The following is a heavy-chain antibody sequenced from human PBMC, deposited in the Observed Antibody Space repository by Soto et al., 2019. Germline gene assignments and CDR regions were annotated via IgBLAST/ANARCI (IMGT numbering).Heavy chain of an antibody. Sequence: GGSLRLSCAASGFTFSGSAMHWVRQASGKWLEWVGRIRSKANSYATAYAASVKGRFTISRDDSKNTAYLQMNSLKTEDTAVYYCTRHALRWSGYYTTGYYGMDVWGQGXTVTVYS. J-gene: IGHJ6*02. CDR1: GFTFSGSA. D-gene: IGHD3-3*01. V-gene: IGHV3-73*01. CDR3: TRHALRWSGYYTTGYYGMDV. CDR2: IRSKANSYAT.